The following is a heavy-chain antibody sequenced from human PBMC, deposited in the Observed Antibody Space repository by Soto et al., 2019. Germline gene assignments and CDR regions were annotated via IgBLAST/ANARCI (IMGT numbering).Heavy chain of an antibody. CDR3: ARMTTVWGEAAYFDY. CDR1: GDSFNSYT. D-gene: IGHD4-17*01. Sequence: VKVSCKTSGDSFNSYTMSWVRQAPGQGLEWLGGIIPMFGAPNYAQKFQDRVTITADESTGTAYMELTSLRSEDTAVYFCARMTTVWGEAAYFDYWGQGTLVTVS. V-gene: IGHV1-69*01. J-gene: IGHJ4*02. CDR2: IIPMFGAP.